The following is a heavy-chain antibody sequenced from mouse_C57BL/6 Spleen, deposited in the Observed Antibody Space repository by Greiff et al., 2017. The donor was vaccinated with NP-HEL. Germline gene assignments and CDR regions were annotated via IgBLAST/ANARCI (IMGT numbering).Heavy chain of an antibody. D-gene: IGHD2-4*01. J-gene: IGHJ3*01. CDR1: GFSLTSYG. Sequence: VMLVESGPGLVAPSQSLSITCTVSGFSLTSYGVDWVRQSPGKGLEWLGVIWGVGSTNYNSALKSRLSISKDNSKSQVFLKMNSLQTDDTAMYYCASRSPDYEGFAYWGQGTLVTVSA. CDR2: IWGVGST. CDR3: ASRSPDYEGFAY. V-gene: IGHV2-6*01.